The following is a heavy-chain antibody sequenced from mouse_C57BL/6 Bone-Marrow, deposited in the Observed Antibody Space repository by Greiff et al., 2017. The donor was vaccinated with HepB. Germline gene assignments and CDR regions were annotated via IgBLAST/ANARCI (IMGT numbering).Heavy chain of an antibody. CDR1: GFTFSDYG. V-gene: IGHV5-15*01. J-gene: IGHJ1*03. CDR3: ARHDTWYVDV. Sequence: EVQVVESGGGLVQPGGSLKLSCAASGFTFSDYGMAWVRQAPRKGPEGVAFISNLADSIYYADTVTGRFTISRENAKNTLYLEMSSLRSEDTAMYYCARHDTWYVDVWGTGTTVTVSS. CDR2: ISNLADSI.